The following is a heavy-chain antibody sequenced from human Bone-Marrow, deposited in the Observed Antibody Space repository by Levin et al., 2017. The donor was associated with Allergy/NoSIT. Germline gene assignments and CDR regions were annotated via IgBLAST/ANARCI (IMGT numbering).Heavy chain of an antibody. J-gene: IGHJ3*02. CDR2: IWDDGTSQ. D-gene: IGHD2-21*02. CDR3: ASAGVTSGTDAFDI. CDR1: RFSFSDYG. V-gene: IGHV3-33*01. Sequence: PGESLKISCAASRFSFSDYGMHWVRQAPGKGLEWVALIWDDGTSQYYADSVKGRFTISRDNSKNTVYLQMNSLRAEDTGVYYCASAGVTSGTDAFDIWGQGTLVTVSS.